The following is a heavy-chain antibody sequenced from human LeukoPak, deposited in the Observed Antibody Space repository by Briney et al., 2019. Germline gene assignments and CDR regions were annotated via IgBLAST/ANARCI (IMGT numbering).Heavy chain of an antibody. D-gene: IGHD3-22*01. Sequence: PGGSLRLSCAASGFTFSSYSMNWVRQAPGKGLEWVSSISSSSSYIYYADSVKGRFTISRDNAKNSLYLQMNSLRAEDTAVYYCATDLSYYYDSSGYPLHDYWGQGTLVTVSS. V-gene: IGHV3-21*01. J-gene: IGHJ4*02. CDR2: ISSSSSYI. CDR1: GFTFSSYS. CDR3: ATDLSYYYDSSGYPLHDY.